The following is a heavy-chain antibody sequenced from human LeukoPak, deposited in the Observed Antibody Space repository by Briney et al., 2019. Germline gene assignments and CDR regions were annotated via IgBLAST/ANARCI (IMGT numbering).Heavy chain of an antibody. CDR1: GFTWSSYA. Sequence: PGGSLRLSCAASGFTWSSYAMTWVRQAPGRGLGWVSSVDGGGGGTYYADSVKGRFTISRDNSKDTLYLQMNGLRAEDTAVYFCAKQSAGSAAWYSLHYDFWGQGTLVTVSS. D-gene: IGHD6-13*01. V-gene: IGHV3-23*01. CDR2: VDGGGGGT. CDR3: AKQSAGSAAWYSLHYDF. J-gene: IGHJ4*02.